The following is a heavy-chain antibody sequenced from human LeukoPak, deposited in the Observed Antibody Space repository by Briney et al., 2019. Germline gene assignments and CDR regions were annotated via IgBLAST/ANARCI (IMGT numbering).Heavy chain of an antibody. V-gene: IGHV3-23*01. CDR1: GFTFSSYE. CDR3: ATYRQVLLPFES. D-gene: IGHD5-18*01. J-gene: IGHJ4*02. Sequence: GGSLRLSCAASGFTFSSYEMNWVRQPPGKGLEWVSSIFQGGGEIHYADSVRGRFTISRDNSKSTLFLQMNSLRAEDSAIYYCATYRQVLLPFESWGQGTLVTVSS. CDR2: IFQGGGEI.